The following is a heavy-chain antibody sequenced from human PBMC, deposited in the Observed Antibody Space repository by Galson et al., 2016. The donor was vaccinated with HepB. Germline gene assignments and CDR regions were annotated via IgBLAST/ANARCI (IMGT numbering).Heavy chain of an antibody. J-gene: IGHJ4*02. CDR1: GFTFSCYE. CDR2: ISSSGTTI. Sequence: LRLSCAASGFTFSCYEMNWVRQAPGKGLEWVSYISSSGTTIYYADSVKGRFTISRDNAKNSLYLQMNSLRAEDTAVYYCAREPVRLDDLLTGPPKNPDYWGQGTLVTVSS. D-gene: IGHD3-9*01. CDR3: AREPVRLDDLLTGPPKNPDY. V-gene: IGHV3-48*03.